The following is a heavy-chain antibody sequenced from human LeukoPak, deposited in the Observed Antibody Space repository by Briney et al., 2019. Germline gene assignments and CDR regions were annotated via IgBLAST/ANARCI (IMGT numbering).Heavy chain of an antibody. CDR2: IYTSGST. J-gene: IGHJ5*02. Sequence: PSETLSLTCTVSGGSISSYYWSWIRQPAGRGLEWIGRIYTSGSTNYNPSLTSRVTMSVDTSKNRFSLNLTFVTAADTAVYYCARSYCSGGTCLNWFDPWGLGTLVTVSS. CDR1: GGSISSYY. CDR3: ARSYCSGGTCLNWFDP. V-gene: IGHV4-4*07. D-gene: IGHD2-15*01.